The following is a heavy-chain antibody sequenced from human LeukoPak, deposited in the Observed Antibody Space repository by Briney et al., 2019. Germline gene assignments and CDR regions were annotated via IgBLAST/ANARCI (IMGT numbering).Heavy chain of an antibody. CDR3: ASPGDYYASSGYSPLDS. Sequence: GRSLRLSCAASGFTFSSYGMHWVRQAPGKGLEWVAVIRYDGSNTYYADSVKGRFTISRDNSKNTLYLQMNSLRAEDTAVYYCASPGDYYASSGYSPLDSCRQGPLATVSS. J-gene: IGHJ4*02. CDR2: IRYDGSNT. CDR1: GFTFSSYG. V-gene: IGHV3-33*01. D-gene: IGHD3-22*01.